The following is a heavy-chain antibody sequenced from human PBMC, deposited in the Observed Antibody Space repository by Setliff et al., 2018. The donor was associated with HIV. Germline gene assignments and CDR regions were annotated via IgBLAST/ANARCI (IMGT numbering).Heavy chain of an antibody. CDR2: ISWDGGST. J-gene: IGHJ4*02. V-gene: IGHV3-43*01. CDR1: GFTFDDYT. CDR3: AKPRFTSSSWYGFDY. D-gene: IGHD6-13*01. Sequence: GGSLRLSCAASGFTFDDYTMHWVRQAPGKGLEWVSLISWDGGSTYYADSVKGRFTISRDNSKNSLYLQMNSLRTEDTALYYCAKPRFTSSSWYGFDYWGQGTLVTVSS.